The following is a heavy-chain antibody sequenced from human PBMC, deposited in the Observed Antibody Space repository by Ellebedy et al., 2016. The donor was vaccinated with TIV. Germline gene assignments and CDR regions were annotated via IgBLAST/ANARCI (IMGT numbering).Heavy chain of an antibody. D-gene: IGHD1-26*01. J-gene: IGHJ6*03. CDR2: ISSDGSKI. CDR3: ASAPYSGTYDYYFYYMDV. Sequence: GGSLRLXXAASRLPFTSYAMHWVRQAPGKGLEWMAVISSDGSKIHYLDSVKGRFTISRNNSKNTLFLQMNSLRSDDTAVYYCASAPYSGTYDYYFYYMDVWGEGTTVTVSS. V-gene: IGHV3-30-3*01. CDR1: RLPFTSYA.